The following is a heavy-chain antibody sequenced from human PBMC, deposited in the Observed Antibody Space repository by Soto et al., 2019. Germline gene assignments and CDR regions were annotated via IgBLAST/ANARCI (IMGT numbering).Heavy chain of an antibody. CDR3: AKDDYDILTGYFDY. CDR1: GFTFNSYW. Sequence: PGGSLRLSCEASGFTFNSYWMHWVRQAPGKGLVWVSGINSGGASTYYADSVKGRFTISRDNSKNTLYLQMNSLRAEDTAVYYCAKDDYDILTGYFDYWGQGTLVTVSS. J-gene: IGHJ4*02. D-gene: IGHD3-9*01. V-gene: IGHV3-74*01. CDR2: INSGGAST.